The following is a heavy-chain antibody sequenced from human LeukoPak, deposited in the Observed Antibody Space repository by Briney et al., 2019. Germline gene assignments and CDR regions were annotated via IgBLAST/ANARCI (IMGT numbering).Heavy chain of an antibody. D-gene: IGHD3-10*01. CDR2: ISAYNGNT. J-gene: IGHJ4*02. V-gene: IGHV1-18*01. Sequence: ASVKVSCKASGYTFTSYGISWVRQAPGQGLEWMGWISAYNGNTNYAQKLQGRVTMTTDTSTSTAYMELSSLRSEDTAVYYCASGKYYYGSGSYYFDYWGQGTLVTVSS. CDR3: ASGKYYYGSGSYYFDY. CDR1: GYTFTSYG.